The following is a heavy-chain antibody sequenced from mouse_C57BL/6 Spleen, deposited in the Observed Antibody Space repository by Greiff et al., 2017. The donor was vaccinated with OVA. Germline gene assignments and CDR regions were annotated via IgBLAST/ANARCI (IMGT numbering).Heavy chain of an antibody. CDR3: ARDYGSSWGYWYFDV. V-gene: IGHV1-47*01. Sequence: VKLMESGAELVKPGASVKMSCKASGYTFTTYPIEWMKQNHGKSLEWIGNFHPYNDDTKYNEKFKGKATLTVEKSSSTVYLELSRLTSDDSAVYYGARDYGSSWGYWYFDVWGTGTTVTVSS. J-gene: IGHJ1*03. D-gene: IGHD1-1*01. CDR1: GYTFTTYP. CDR2: FHPYNDDT.